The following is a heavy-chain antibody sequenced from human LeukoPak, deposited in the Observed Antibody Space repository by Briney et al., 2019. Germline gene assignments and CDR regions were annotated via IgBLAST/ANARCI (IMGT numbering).Heavy chain of an antibody. CDR3: ARDITGAHDAFDI. V-gene: IGHV3-53*01. CDR1: GFTDSSNY. Sequence: GGSLRLSCAASGFTDSSNYMTWVRQAPGKGLEWVSVIYSGGSTYYADSAKGRFTISRDNSKHTLYLQMNSLRAEDTAVYYCARDITGAHDAFDIWGQGTMVTVSS. CDR2: IYSGGST. J-gene: IGHJ3*02. D-gene: IGHD1-20*01.